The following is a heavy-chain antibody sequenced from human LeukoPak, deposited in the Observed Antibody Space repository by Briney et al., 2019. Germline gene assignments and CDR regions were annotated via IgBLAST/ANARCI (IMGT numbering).Heavy chain of an antibody. D-gene: IGHD3-10*01. CDR2: IYSGGGT. CDR3: ARGSRDGSGSYYRHFDY. J-gene: IGHJ4*02. V-gene: IGHV3-53*01. CDR1: GFTVSSNY. Sequence: GGSLRLSCAASGFTVSSNYLSWVRQAPGKGLEWVSVIYSGGGTYYADSVRGRFTISRDNSKNTVYLQMNSLRAEDTAVYYCARGSRDGSGSYYRHFDYWGQGTLVTVSS.